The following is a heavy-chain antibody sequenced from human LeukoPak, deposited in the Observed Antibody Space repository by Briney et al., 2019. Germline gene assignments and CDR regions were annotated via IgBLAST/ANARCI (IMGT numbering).Heavy chain of an antibody. Sequence: PSETLSLTCNVSGASISSGDYYWSWVRQPPGKGLEWIGSIYYSGSTYYNPSLKSRVTISVDTSKNQFSLKLSSVTAADTAVYYCARHVEYSSSPDAFDIWGQGTMVTVSS. CDR2: IYYSGST. CDR1: GASISSGDYY. V-gene: IGHV4-39*01. J-gene: IGHJ3*02. D-gene: IGHD6-6*01. CDR3: ARHVEYSSSPDAFDI.